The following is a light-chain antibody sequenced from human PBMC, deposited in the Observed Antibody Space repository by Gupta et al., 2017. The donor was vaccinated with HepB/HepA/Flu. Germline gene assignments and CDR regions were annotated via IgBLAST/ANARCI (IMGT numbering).Light chain of an antibody. CDR1: QSLLHSNGYNY. Sequence: DIVMTQSPLSLPVTPGEPASISCRSSQSLLHSNGYNYLDWYLQKPGQSPQLLIYLGSNRASGVPDRFSGSGSSTDFTLKISRVEAEDVGVYYCMQALQTPVTFGQGTKVEIK. V-gene: IGKV2-28*01. CDR3: MQALQTPVT. CDR2: LGS. J-gene: IGKJ1*01.